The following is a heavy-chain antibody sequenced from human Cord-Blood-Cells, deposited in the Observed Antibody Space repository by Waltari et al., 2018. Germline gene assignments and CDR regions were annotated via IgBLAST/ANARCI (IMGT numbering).Heavy chain of an antibody. V-gene: IGHV1-69*01. Sequence: QVQLVQSGAEVKKPGSSVKVSCKASGGTFSSYAIRWVRQGPGQGLEWMGGIIPIFGTANYAQKFQGRVTITADESTSTAYMELSSLRSEDTAVYYCARPREYCSSTSCYSAFDIWGQGTMVTVSS. CDR3: ARPREYCSSTSCYSAFDI. CDR2: IIPIFGTA. D-gene: IGHD2-2*01. J-gene: IGHJ3*02. CDR1: GGTFSSYA.